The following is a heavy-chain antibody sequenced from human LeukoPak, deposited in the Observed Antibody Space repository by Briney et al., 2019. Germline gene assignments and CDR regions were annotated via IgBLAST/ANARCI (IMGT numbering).Heavy chain of an antibody. CDR2: IIPIFGTA. J-gene: IGHJ4*02. Sequence: SVKVSCKASGYTFTSYGISWVRQAPGQGLEWMGGIIPIFGTANYAQKFQGRVTITAEESTNTAYMELNTLRSEDTAVYFCSCRKEIAVTGASATYLDYWGQGTLVTVSS. CDR1: GYTFTSYG. CDR3: SCRKEIAVTGASATYLDY. V-gene: IGHV1-69*13. D-gene: IGHD6-19*01.